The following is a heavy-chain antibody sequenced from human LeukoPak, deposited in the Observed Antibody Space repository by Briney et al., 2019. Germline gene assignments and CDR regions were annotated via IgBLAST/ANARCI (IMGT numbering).Heavy chain of an antibody. D-gene: IGHD2-15*01. CDR2: IYYSGST. CDR3: AGDPLGYCSGGSCYNY. V-gene: IGHV4-39*01. CDR1: GGSISSSSYY. J-gene: IGHJ4*02. Sequence: SETLSLTCTVSGGSISSSSYYWGWIRQPPGKGLEWIGSIYYSGSTYYNPSLKSRVTISVDTSKNQFSLKLSSVTAADTAVYYCAGDPLGYCSGGSCYNYWGQGTLVTVSS.